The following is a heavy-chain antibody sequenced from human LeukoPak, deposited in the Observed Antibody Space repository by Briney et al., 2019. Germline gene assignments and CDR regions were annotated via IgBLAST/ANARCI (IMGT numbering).Heavy chain of an antibody. CDR1: GFTFSDYW. J-gene: IGHJ4*02. CDR3: ARGRVVIGL. V-gene: IGHV3-7*01. D-gene: IGHD3-3*01. CDR2: IKQDGSEK. Sequence: SGGSVRLSCAASGFTFSDYWMSWVRQAPGKGLEWVAHIKQDGSEKYYVDSVKGRFTISRDNATTSLYLQMNSLRSEDTAVYYCARGRVVIGLWGQGTLVTVSS.